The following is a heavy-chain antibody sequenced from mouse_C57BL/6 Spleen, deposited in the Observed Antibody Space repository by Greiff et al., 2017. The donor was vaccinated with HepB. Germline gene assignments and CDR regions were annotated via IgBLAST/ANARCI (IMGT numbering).Heavy chain of an antibody. CDR2: IHPNSGST. CDR1: GYTFTSYW. CDR3: ASTTVVVGDV. Sequence: QVQLQQSGAELVKPGASVKLSCKASGYTFTSYWMHWVKQRPGQGLEWIGMIHPNSGSTNYNEKFKSKATLTVDKSSSTAYMQLSSLTSEDSAVYYCASTTVVVGDVWGTGTTVTVSS. V-gene: IGHV1-64*01. D-gene: IGHD1-1*01. J-gene: IGHJ1*03.